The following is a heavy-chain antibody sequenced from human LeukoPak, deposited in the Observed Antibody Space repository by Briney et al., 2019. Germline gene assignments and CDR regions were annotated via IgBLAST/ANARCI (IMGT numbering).Heavy chain of an antibody. Sequence: SETLSLTCSVSGGSISSSSYYWGWIRQPPGTGLEWIGSIYYSGSTYYNSSFKSRVTISVDTSKIHFSLKLSSVTAADTAVYYCAREDRGGGLGIDYWGQGTLVTVSS. CDR1: GGSISSSSYY. CDR3: AREDRGGGLGIDY. J-gene: IGHJ4*02. CDR2: IYYSGST. V-gene: IGHV4-39*02. D-gene: IGHD3-16*01.